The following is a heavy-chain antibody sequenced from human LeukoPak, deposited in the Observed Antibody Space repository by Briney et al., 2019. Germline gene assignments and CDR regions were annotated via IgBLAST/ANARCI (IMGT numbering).Heavy chain of an antibody. Sequence: GGSLRLSCAASGFTFSSYSMNWVRQAPGKGLEWVSSISSSSSYIYYADSVKGRFTISRDNAKNSLSLQMNSLRAEDTAVYYCARGGIITSYAFEIWGQGTMVTASS. CDR2: ISSSSSYI. V-gene: IGHV3-21*01. CDR3: ARGGIITSYAFEI. J-gene: IGHJ3*02. CDR1: GFTFSSYS. D-gene: IGHD1-26*01.